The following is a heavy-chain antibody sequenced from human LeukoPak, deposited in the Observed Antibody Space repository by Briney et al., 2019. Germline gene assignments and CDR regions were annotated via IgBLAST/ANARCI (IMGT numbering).Heavy chain of an antibody. CDR2: IFYSGGT. J-gene: IGHJ3*02. CDR1: GGSFSGYY. V-gene: IGHV4-34*12. D-gene: IGHD3-10*01. Sequence: SETLSLTCAVYGGSFSGYYWSWIRQTPGKGLEWIGNIFYSGGTYYSPSLTSRVTISLDTSRNQFSLKLNSVTAADTAVYYCAKSNGYGLVDIWGQGTMVTVSS. CDR3: AKSNGYGLVDI.